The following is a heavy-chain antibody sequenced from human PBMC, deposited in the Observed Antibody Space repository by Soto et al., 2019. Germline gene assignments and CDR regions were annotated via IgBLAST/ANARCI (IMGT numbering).Heavy chain of an antibody. CDR2: IYYSGST. J-gene: IGHJ6*02. CDR3: AASCVACGGFNYYGMDV. Sequence: QVQLQESGPGLVKPSQTLSLTCTVSGDSISSGGYYWSWIRQHPGKGLEWIGYIYYSGSTYYNPSLQSRVTISVDTSKNQSSLKLSSVTAADTAVYYCAASCVACGGFNYYGMDVWGQGTTVTVSS. CDR1: GDSISSGGYY. D-gene: IGHD2-21*01. V-gene: IGHV4-31*03.